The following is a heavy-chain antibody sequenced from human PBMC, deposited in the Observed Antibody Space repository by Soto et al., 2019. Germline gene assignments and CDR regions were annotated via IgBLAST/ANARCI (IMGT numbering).Heavy chain of an antibody. CDR2: TXXKANSYTT. CDR3: ARVWGYGDAFDI. Sequence: GGSLRXSCAXSGFTFSDHYMDWVRQAPGKGLEWVGRTXXKANSYTTEYAASVKGRFTISRDDSKNSLYLQMXSLKTEDTAVYYCARVWGYGDAFDIWGQGTMVTVS. V-gene: IGHV3-72*01. D-gene: IGHD7-27*01. CDR1: GFTFSDHY. J-gene: IGHJ3*02.